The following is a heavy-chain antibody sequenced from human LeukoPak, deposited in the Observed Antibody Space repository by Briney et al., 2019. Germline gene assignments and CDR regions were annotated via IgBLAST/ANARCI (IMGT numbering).Heavy chain of an antibody. CDR3: ARDRGPSYYDFWSGGANYGMDV. D-gene: IGHD3-3*01. J-gene: IGHJ6*02. CDR2: ISSSGSTI. V-gene: IGHV3-48*03. Sequence: PGGSLRLSCAASGFTFSSYEMNWVRQAPGEGLEWVSYISSSGSTIYYADSVKGRFTISRDNAKNSLYLQMNSLRAEDTAVYYCARDRGPSYYDFWSGGANYGMDVWGQGTTVTVSS. CDR1: GFTFSSYE.